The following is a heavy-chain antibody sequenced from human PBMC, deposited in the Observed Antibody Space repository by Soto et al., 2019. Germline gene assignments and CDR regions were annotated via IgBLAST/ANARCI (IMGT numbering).Heavy chain of an antibody. V-gene: IGHV1-24*01. CDR1: GYTLTELS. J-gene: IGHJ4*02. CDR3: ATTIVGLRFLEWLLSFDY. Sequence: EASVKVSCKVSGYTLTELSMHWVRQAPGKGLEWMGGFDPEDGETIYAQKFQGRVTMTEDTSTDTAYMELSSLRSEDTAVYYCATTIVGLRFLEWLLSFDYWGQGTLVTVSS. D-gene: IGHD3-3*01. CDR2: FDPEDGET.